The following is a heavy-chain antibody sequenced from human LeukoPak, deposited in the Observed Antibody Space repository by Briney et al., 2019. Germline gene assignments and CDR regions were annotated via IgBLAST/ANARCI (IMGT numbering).Heavy chain of an antibody. CDR2: ISASNGNT. V-gene: IGHV1-18*01. J-gene: IGHJ4*02. CDR1: GYTFTAGA. D-gene: IGHD1-26*01. CDR3: TRSGYSRGDY. Sequence: ASVKVSCKASGYTFTAGAINWGRQAPGQGLEWMGWISASNGNTVYAQKFQDRLTMTTDTSTSTAYMELRSLRSDDTAVYYCTRSGYSRGDYWGQGTLVTVSS.